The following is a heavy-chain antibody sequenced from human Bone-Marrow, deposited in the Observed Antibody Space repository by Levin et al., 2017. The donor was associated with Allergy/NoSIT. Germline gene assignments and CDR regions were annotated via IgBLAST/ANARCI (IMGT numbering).Heavy chain of an antibody. D-gene: IGHD4-17*01. Sequence: ASVKVSCKVSEDTLTDVSIHWVRQAPGKGLEWLGGFDPEVADTIYAENFQGRLTMTEDTNTDTGYMELTSLTLEDTAVYFCVTVGDLGKQWFDSWGQGTRVTVSS. CDR1: EDTLTDVS. J-gene: IGHJ5*01. CDR2: FDPEVADT. CDR3: VTVGDLGKQWFDS. V-gene: IGHV1-24*01.